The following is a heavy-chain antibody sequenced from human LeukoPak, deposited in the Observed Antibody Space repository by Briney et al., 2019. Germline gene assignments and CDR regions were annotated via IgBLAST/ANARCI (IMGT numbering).Heavy chain of an antibody. V-gene: IGHV4-4*07. CDR2: IYTSGST. CDR3: ARERVTVSTIKVNYFDC. D-gene: IGHD5/OR15-5a*01. J-gene: IGHJ4*02. CDR1: GGSISSYY. Sequence: SETLSLTCTVSGGSISSYYWSWIRQPAGKGLEWIGRIYTSGSTNYNPSLKSRVTMSVDTSKNQFSLRLSSVTAADTAVYYCARERVTVSTIKVNYFDCWGQGTLVTVSS.